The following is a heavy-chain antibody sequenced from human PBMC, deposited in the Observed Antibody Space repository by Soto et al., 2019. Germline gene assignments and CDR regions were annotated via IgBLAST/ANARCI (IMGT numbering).Heavy chain of an antibody. CDR1: GFTFSSYE. J-gene: IGHJ6*02. D-gene: IGHD5-12*01. Sequence: SGGSLRLSCAASGFTFSSYEMNWVRQAPGKGLEWISYISSGGTTMYYADSVKGRFTISRDNAKNSLYLQMNSLRAEDTALYYCATFGGATIGYHYHGMDVWGQGTSVTVSS. V-gene: IGHV3-48*03. CDR3: ATFGGATIGYHYHGMDV. CDR2: ISSGGTTM.